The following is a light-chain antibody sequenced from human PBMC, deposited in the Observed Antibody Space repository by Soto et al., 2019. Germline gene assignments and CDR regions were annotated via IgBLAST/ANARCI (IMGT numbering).Light chain of an antibody. CDR3: QSYDDSLSGSGV. CDR2: SFN. J-gene: IGLJ1*01. V-gene: IGLV1-40*01. Sequence: QSVLTQPPSVSGAPGQTVTISCTGSRSNIGAGYDIHWYQFLPGTAPKLLLYSFNKRPSGIPDRFSGSKSGTPASLAITGLQPEDDADSYCQSYDDSLSGSGVFGTGTKVTVL. CDR1: RSNIGAGYD.